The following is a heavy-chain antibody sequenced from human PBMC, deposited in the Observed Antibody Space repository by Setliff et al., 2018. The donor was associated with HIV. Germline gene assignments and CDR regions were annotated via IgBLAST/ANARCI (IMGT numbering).Heavy chain of an antibody. Sequence: KPSETLSLTCAVYGGSFSDYYWTWIRQSPGKGLGWIGEINHRGSTNYNPSLKSRVTVSVDTSKNQFSLKLGSVTAADTAVYYCARESPSSSWFYFDFWGQGTLVTVSS. J-gene: IGHJ4*02. V-gene: IGHV4-34*01. CDR3: ARESPSSSWFYFDF. CDR1: GGSFSDYY. CDR2: INHRGST. D-gene: IGHD6-13*01.